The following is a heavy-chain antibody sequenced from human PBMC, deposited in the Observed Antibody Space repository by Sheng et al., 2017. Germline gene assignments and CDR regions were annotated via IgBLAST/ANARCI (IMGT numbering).Heavy chain of an antibody. Sequence: EVQLLESGGGLVQPGGSLRLSCAASGFTFSSYAMSWVRQAPGKGLEWVSGISGDGSTFYGDSVKGRFTISRDNSKNTLFLQMNSLRAEDTAAYYCAKEQGVIGLPLFDYVGPGNPG. CDR3: AKEQGVIGLPLFDY. CDR1: GFTFSSYA. CDR2: ISGDGST. D-gene: IGHD2-2*01. J-gene: IGHJ4*02. V-gene: IGHV3-23*01.